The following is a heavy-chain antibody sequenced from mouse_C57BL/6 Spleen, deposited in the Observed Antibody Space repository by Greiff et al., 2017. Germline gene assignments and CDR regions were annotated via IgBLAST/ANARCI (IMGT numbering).Heavy chain of an antibody. Sequence: EVHLVESGGGLVQPGGSLSLSCAASGFTFTDYYMSWVRQPPGKALEWLGFIRNKANGYTTEYSASVKGRFTISRDNSQSILYLQMNALRAEDSATYYCARYPDVRYAMDYWGQGTSVTVSS. CDR1: GFTFTDYY. CDR2: IRNKANGYTT. J-gene: IGHJ4*01. CDR3: ARYPDVRYAMDY. V-gene: IGHV7-3*01.